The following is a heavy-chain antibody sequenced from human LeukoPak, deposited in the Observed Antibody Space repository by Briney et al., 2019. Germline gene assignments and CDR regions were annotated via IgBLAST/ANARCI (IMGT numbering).Heavy chain of an antibody. CDR1: GGTFSSYA. D-gene: IGHD3-10*01. Sequence: SVKVSCKASGGTFSSYAISWVRQAPGQGLEWMGGIIPIFGTANYAQKFQGRVTITADESTSTAYMELSSLRSEDTAVYYCARDPPVLGGAQINWFDPWGQGTLVTVSS. J-gene: IGHJ5*02. CDR2: IIPIFGTA. CDR3: ARDPPVLGGAQINWFDP. V-gene: IGHV1-69*13.